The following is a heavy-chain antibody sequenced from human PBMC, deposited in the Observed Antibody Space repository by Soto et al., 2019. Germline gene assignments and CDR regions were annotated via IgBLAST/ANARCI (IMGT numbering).Heavy chain of an antibody. D-gene: IGHD3-16*01. J-gene: IGHJ4*02. CDR3: ARHAAYDSVWGESDGSDY. CDR1: GGSISGDYY. Sequence: SETLSLTCSVSGGSISGDYYWSWIRQSPEKGLEWIVYIYYSGSPYSNPALQSGLSMSLDTSKNQFSLKLRSVTAADTAVYYCARHAAYDSVWGESDGSDYWGQGTLVTVSS. V-gene: IGHV4-30-4*08. CDR2: IYYSGSP.